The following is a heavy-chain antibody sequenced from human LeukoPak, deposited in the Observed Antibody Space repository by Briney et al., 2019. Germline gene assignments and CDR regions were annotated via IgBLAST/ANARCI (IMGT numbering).Heavy chain of an antibody. CDR3: ARALTIVGVVIFYFDY. Sequence: SETPSLTCTVSGVCISSYYWSWIRQPPGKGLEWIGYIYYSGSTNYNPSLKSRVTISVDTSKNQFSLKLSSVTAADPAVYYCARALTIVGVVIFYFDYWGQGTLVTVSS. CDR1: GVCISSYY. D-gene: IGHD3-3*01. V-gene: IGHV4-59*01. CDR2: IYYSGST. J-gene: IGHJ4*01.